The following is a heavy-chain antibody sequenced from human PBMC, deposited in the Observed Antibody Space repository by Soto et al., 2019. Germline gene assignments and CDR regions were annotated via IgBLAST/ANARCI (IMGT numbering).Heavy chain of an antibody. Sequence: PGGSLRLSCAASGFTFSSYGMHWVRQAPGKGLEWVAVIWYDGSNKYYADSVKGRFTISRDNSKNTLYLQMNSLRAEDTAVYYCAREFYSGYDLFGYYYYYGMDVWGQGTTVTVSS. V-gene: IGHV3-33*01. CDR3: AREFYSGYDLFGYYYYYGMDV. J-gene: IGHJ6*02. CDR2: IWYDGSNK. D-gene: IGHD5-12*01. CDR1: GFTFSSYG.